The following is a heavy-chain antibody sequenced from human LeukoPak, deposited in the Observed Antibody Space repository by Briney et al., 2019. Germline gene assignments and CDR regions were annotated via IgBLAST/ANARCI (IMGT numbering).Heavy chain of an antibody. D-gene: IGHD6-25*01. J-gene: IGHJ4*02. CDR2: ISYDGSNK. V-gene: IGHV3-30*01. Sequence: GGSLRLSCAASGFTFSSYAMHWVRQAPGKGLEWVAVISYDGSNKYYADSVKGRFTNSGDNAENPLYLQMNSLRIEDTALYCLGREKGRLPLYFLDYWGQGTLVNVSS. CDR1: GFTFSSYA. CDR3: GREKGRLPLYFLDY.